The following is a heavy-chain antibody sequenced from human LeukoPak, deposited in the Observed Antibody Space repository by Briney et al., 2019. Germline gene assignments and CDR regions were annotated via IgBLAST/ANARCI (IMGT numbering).Heavy chain of an antibody. D-gene: IGHD2-15*01. J-gene: IGHJ4*02. CDR1: GGTFSSYA. Sequence: ASVKVSCXASGGTFSSYAIGWVRQAPGQGLEWMGGIIPIFGTANYAQKFQGRVTITADESTSTAYMELSSLRSEDTAVYYCARQPRSGKLGGYWGQGTLVTVSS. V-gene: IGHV1-69*13. CDR3: ARQPRSGKLGGY. CDR2: IIPIFGTA.